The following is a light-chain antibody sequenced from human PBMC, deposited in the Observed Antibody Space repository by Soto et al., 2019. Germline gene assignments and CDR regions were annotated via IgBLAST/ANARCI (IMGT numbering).Light chain of an antibody. J-gene: IGKJ1*01. CDR2: GAS. Sequence: EIVMTQSPATLSVSPGERATLSCRASQSVSSNLAWYQQEPGQAPRLLIYGASTRATGIPARFSGSGSGTDFTLTISSLQPEDFATYYCQQSYSTPKTFGQGTKVDIK. V-gene: IGKV3-15*01. CDR1: QSVSSN. CDR3: QQSYSTPKT.